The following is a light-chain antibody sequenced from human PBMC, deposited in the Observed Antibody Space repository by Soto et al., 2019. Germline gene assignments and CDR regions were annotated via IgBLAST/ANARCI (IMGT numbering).Light chain of an antibody. Sequence: QAVVTQPPSVSGARGQRVTISCTGSSSNIGATYHVHWYQQLPGTAPKLLIYGNSNRPSGVPDRFSGSKSGTSASLAITGLQAEDEADYYCQSYDSSLSGSVFGGGTKLTVL. CDR3: QSYDSSLSGSV. J-gene: IGLJ3*02. CDR2: GNS. CDR1: SSNIGATYH. V-gene: IGLV1-40*01.